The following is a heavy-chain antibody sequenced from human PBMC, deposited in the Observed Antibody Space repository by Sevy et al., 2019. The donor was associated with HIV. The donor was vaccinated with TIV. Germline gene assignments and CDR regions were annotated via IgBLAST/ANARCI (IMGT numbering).Heavy chain of an antibody. D-gene: IGHD3-3*02. J-gene: IGHJ1*01. CDR2: ISPSGNR. V-gene: IGHV3-13*01. CDR1: GFTLSNYD. Sequence: GGSLRISCAASGFTLSNYDMHWVRQATGKGLEWVSFISPSGNRFYSGSVKDRFTISRDSAKNSLYLQMNSLRAGDTAVYSCARADASRTHLQHWGQGTLVTVSS. CDR3: ARADASRTHLQH.